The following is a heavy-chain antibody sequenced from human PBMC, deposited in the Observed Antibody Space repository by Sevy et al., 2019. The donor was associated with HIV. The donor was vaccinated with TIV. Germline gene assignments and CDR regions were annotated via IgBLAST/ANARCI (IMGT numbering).Heavy chain of an antibody. V-gene: IGHV3-30*18. Sequence: GGSLRLSCAASGFTFSKYGMHWVRQAPGKGLEWVAVISYDGGNKYYADSVKGRFTISKDNFKNTLYLQMNSLRAEEKAIYSCAKPGKFSGRYLDAFDIWGQGTMVTVSS. CDR1: GFTFSKYG. J-gene: IGHJ3*02. CDR2: ISYDGGNK. D-gene: IGHD1-26*01. CDR3: AKPGKFSGRYLDAFDI.